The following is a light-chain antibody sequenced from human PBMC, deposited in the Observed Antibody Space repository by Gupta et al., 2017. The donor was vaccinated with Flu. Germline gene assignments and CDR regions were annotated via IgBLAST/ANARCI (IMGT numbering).Light chain of an antibody. Sequence: FTLRPPASMCGRARQVRAHSDSNNSSRWLQQRPGQPLRLLIYENSTLGAGVPDRFSGSGAGTDFTLNISRVEADDVGVYYCKQATPYPWTFGQGTKVEIK. V-gene: IGKV2-24*01. J-gene: IGKJ1*01. CDR2: ENS. CDR1: QVRAHSDSNNS. CDR3: KQATPYPWT.